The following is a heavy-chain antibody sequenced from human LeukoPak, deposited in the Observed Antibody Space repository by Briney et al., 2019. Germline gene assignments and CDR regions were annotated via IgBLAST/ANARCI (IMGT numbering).Heavy chain of an antibody. Sequence: GGSLRLSCAASGFTFSSYTMNWVRQAPGKGLEWVSYTSGYSNYIYYADSVKGRFTISRDNAKNSLYLQMNSLRAEDTAVYYCARDWDSSGYYSDAFDIWGQGTMVTVSS. CDR2: TSGYSNYI. CDR3: ARDWDSSGYYSDAFDI. D-gene: IGHD3-22*01. V-gene: IGHV3-21*06. J-gene: IGHJ3*02. CDR1: GFTFSSYT.